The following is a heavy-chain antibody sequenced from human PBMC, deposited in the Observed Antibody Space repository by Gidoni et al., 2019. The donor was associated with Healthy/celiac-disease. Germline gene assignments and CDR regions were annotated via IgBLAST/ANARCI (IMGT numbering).Heavy chain of an antibody. CDR2: RSYDGSNK. Sequence: QVQLVESGGGVVQPGRSLSLYCAASGFTFSSYAMHWVRQAPGKGLEWVAVRSYDGSNKYYADSVKGRFTISRDNSKNTLYLQMNSLRAEDTAVYYCARDGGYSSGWPMYYFDYWGQGTLVTVSS. J-gene: IGHJ4*02. D-gene: IGHD6-19*01. V-gene: IGHV3-30*01. CDR1: GFTFSSYA. CDR3: ARDGGYSSGWPMYYFDY.